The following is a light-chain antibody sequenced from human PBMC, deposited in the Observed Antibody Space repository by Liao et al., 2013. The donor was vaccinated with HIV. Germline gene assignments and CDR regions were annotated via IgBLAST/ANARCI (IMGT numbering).Light chain of an antibody. CDR3: QVWDSSSDHPGV. CDR2: QDS. J-gene: IGLJ1*01. Sequence: SYEVTQPPSVSVSPGQTASITCSGEKLGDKYACWYQQKPGQSPVLVIYQDSKRPSGIPERFSGSNSGNTATLTISGTQAMDEADYYCQVWDSSSDHPGVFGTGTKVTVL. V-gene: IGLV3-1*01. CDR1: KLGDKY.